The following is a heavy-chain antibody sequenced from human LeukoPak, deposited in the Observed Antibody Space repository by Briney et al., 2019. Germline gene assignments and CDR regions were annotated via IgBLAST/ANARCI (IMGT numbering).Heavy chain of an antibody. CDR2: ISSSGGGT. V-gene: IGHV3-23*01. J-gene: IGHJ4*02. CDR3: AKDRSGYYPNFFDY. CDR1: RFTFNNFA. Sequence: PGGSLRLSCAASRFTFNNFAMSWVRQAPGKGLEWVSGISSSGGGTYYADSVKGRFTISRDNPKNTLYLQMNSLRAEDTAVYYCAKDRSGYYPNFFDYWGQGALVTVSS. D-gene: IGHD3-3*01.